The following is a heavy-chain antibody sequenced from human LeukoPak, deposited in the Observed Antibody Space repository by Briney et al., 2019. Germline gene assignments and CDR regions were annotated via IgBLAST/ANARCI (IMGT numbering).Heavy chain of an antibody. D-gene: IGHD3-10*01. CDR1: GFTFSDNY. CDR2: ISSSSSYT. V-gene: IGHV3-11*05. J-gene: IGHJ4*02. CDR3: ARDRESRGYFDY. Sequence: GGSLRLSCAASGFTFSDNYMSWIRQAPGKGLEWVSYISSSSSYTNYADSVKGRFTISRDNAKNSLYLQMNSLRAEDTAVYYCARDRESRGYFDYWGQGTLVTVSS.